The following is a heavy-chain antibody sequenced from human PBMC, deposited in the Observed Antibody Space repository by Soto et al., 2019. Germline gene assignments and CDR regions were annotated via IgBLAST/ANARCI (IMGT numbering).Heavy chain of an antibody. V-gene: IGHV3-23*01. J-gene: IGHJ4*02. D-gene: IGHD2-2*01. CDR1: GFTFSSYA. CDR2: ISGSGGST. Sequence: EVQLLESGGGLVQPGGSLRLSCAASGFTFSSYAMSWVRQAPGKGLEWVSAISGSGGSTYYADSVKGRFTISRDNSKNTRYLQMNRLRAEDTAVYYCGKGRGYCSSTSCYVGSDYWGQGTLVTVSS. CDR3: GKGRGYCSSTSCYVGSDY.